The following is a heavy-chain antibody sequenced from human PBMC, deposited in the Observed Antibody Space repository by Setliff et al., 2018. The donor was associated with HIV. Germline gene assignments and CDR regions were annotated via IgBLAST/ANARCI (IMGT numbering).Heavy chain of an antibody. Sequence: PGGSLRLSCAVSGLTFGSYWMHWVRQAPGKGLEWVSSISSRSSTIYYADSVKGRLTISRDISKNTLYLQMNDLRAEDTAIYYCTRDSYFYDGSDYHYRHFDDWGQGTLVTV. CDR1: GLTFGSYW. CDR2: ISSRSSTI. V-gene: IGHV3-48*01. CDR3: TRDSYFYDGSDYHYRHFDD. J-gene: IGHJ4*02. D-gene: IGHD3-22*01.